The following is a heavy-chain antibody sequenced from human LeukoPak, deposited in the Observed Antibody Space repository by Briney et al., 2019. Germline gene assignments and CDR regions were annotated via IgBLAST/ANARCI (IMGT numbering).Heavy chain of an antibody. Sequence: GGSLRLSCAASGSTVSSNYMSWVRQAPGKGLEWVSVIYSGGSTYYADSVKGRFTISRDNSKNTLYLQMNSLRAEDTAVYYCARDYYDSSGYYDYWGQGTLVTVSS. D-gene: IGHD3-22*01. CDR1: GSTVSSNY. CDR3: ARDYYDSSGYYDY. V-gene: IGHV3-53*01. CDR2: IYSGGST. J-gene: IGHJ4*02.